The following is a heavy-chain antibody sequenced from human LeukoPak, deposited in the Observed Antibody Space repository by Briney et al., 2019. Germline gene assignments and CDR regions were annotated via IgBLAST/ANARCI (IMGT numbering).Heavy chain of an antibody. D-gene: IGHD4-17*01. V-gene: IGHV1-2*06. CDR2: FNPNTGGT. Sequence: ASVNVSCKASGYTFIGYYMRWVRQAPGQGLEWMGRFNPNTGGTSYAQKFQGRVTMTRDTSISTAYMEVSRLTSDDTAVYFCARSLYGDYFFDSWGQGTLVTVSS. CDR1: GYTFIGYY. J-gene: IGHJ4*02. CDR3: ARSLYGDYFFDS.